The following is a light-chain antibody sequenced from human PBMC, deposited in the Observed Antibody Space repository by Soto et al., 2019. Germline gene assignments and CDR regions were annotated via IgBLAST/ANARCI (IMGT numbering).Light chain of an antibody. CDR1: SSDVGAYNY. CDR3: SSFTTSTTLV. V-gene: IGLV2-14*01. J-gene: IGLJ2*01. CDR2: GVT. Sequence: QSVLTQPASVSGSPGQSITISCTGTSSDVGAYNYVSWYQQHPGKAPKVMIYGVTNRPSGVSNRFSGSKSGNTASLTISGLQAEDEADYYCSSFTTSTTLVFGGGTKLTVL.